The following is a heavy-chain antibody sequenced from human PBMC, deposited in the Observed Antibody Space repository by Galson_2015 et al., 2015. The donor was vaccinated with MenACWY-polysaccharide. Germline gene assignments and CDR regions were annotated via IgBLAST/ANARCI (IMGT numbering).Heavy chain of an antibody. D-gene: IGHD2-2*01. CDR3: ARLHCSSTSCYPTDYYYYGMDV. CDR1: GFTFGDYA. CDR2: ISSSSSTI. V-gene: IGHV3-48*01. Sequence: SLRLSCAASGFTFGDYAMSWVRQAPGKGLEWVSYISSSSSTIYYADSVKGRFTISRDNAKNSLFLQMNSLRAEDTAVYYCARLHCSSTSCYPTDYYYYGMDVWGQGTTVTVSS. J-gene: IGHJ6*02.